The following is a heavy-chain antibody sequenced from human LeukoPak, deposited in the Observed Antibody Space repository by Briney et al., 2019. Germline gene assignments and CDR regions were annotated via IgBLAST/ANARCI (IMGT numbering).Heavy chain of an antibody. Sequence: PGGSLRLSCAASGFTFTSYWMGWVRQAPGKGLEWVANIEEYGSEIYYVDSVKGRFTISRGNTKTSLYLQMNSLRAEDTAVYYCARPSFRTGSYFDHWGQGTLVTVSS. V-gene: IGHV3-7*01. CDR1: GFTFTSYW. D-gene: IGHD3/OR15-3a*01. CDR2: IEEYGSEI. J-gene: IGHJ4*02. CDR3: ARPSFRTGSYFDH.